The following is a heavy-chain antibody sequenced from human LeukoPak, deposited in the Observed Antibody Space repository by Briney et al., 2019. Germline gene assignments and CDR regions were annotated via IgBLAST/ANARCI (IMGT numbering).Heavy chain of an antibody. D-gene: IGHD5-12*01. CDR1: GFVFPSTG. V-gene: IGHV3-30*02. Sequence: GGSLRLSCAASGFVFPSTGMHWVRQAPGKGLDWVAFIRYDGTDKYYADSVKGRFTISRDNSQNTLFLQMNNLRPGDSALYYCVRDTTIAAASFDYWGQGTLVTVSS. CDR3: VRDTTIAAASFDY. CDR2: IRYDGTDK. J-gene: IGHJ4*02.